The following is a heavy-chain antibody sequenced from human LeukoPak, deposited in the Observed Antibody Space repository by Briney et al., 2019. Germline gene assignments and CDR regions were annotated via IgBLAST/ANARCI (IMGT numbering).Heavy chain of an antibody. Sequence: PSETLSLTCTVSGGSISGYYWSWIRQPPGKGLEWIGYIYYSGSTYYNPSLKSRVTISVDTSKNQFSLKLSSVTAADTAVYYCASDLTIFGAPRYFDYWGQGTLVTVSS. CDR2: IYYSGST. CDR3: ASDLTIFGAPRYFDY. CDR1: GGSISGYY. J-gene: IGHJ4*02. V-gene: IGHV4-59*12. D-gene: IGHD3-3*01.